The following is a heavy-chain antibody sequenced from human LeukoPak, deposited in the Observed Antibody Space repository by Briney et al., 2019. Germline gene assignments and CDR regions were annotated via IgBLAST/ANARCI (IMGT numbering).Heavy chain of an antibody. CDR2: IYHSGST. CDR1: GGSISSSNW. V-gene: IGHV4-4*02. D-gene: IGHD3-22*01. J-gene: IGHJ5*02. Sequence: PSETLSLTCAVSGGSISSSNWWSWVRQPPGKGLEWIGEIYHSGSTNYNPSLKSRVTISVDKSKNQFSLKLSSVTDADTAVYYCARDNYDNTAIGDWFDPWGQGTLVTVSS. CDR3: ARDNYDNTAIGDWFDP.